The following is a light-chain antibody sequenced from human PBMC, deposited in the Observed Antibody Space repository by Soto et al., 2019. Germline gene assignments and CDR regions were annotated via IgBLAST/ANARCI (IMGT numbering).Light chain of an antibody. CDR2: DSY. CDR3: QVWESGVDYV. CDR1: NIGSKH. J-gene: IGLJ1*01. V-gene: IGLV3-21*02. Sequence: SYVLTHPPSVSVAPGQTARIPCGGDNIGSKHVQWYQQKPGQAPLLVIYDSYDRPSGIPERFSASDSGNTATLTISRVEVGDEADYYCQVWESGVDYVFGTGTKVTVL.